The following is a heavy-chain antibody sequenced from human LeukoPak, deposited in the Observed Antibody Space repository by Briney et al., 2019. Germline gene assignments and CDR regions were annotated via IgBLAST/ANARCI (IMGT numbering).Heavy chain of an antibody. D-gene: IGHD2-21*02. J-gene: IGHJ5*02. V-gene: IGHV3-23*01. CDR2: ISGGGGTT. Sequence: GGSLRLSCAASGFTFNTYSMSWVRQAPGKGLEWVSVISGGGGTTYYADSVKGRFTISRDNSKNTLNLQMNSLRVEDTAVYYCAKGPVVTATYNWFDPWGQGALVTVSS. CDR3: AKGPVVTATYNWFDP. CDR1: GFTFNTYS.